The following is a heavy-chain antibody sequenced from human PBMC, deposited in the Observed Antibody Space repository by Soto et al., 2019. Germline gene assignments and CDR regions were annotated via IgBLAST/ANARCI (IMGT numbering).Heavy chain of an antibody. V-gene: IGHV3-33*01. D-gene: IGHD3-3*01. CDR3: ARGYDFWSGYIYGMDV. CDR2: IWYDGSNK. J-gene: IGHJ6*02. CDR1: GFTFSSYG. Sequence: QVQLVESGGGVVQPGRSLRLSCAASGFTFSSYGMHWVRQAPGKGLEWVAVIWYDGSNKYYADSVKGRFTISRDNSKNTLYLQMNSLRDEDTAVYYCARGYDFWSGYIYGMDVWGQGTTVTVSS.